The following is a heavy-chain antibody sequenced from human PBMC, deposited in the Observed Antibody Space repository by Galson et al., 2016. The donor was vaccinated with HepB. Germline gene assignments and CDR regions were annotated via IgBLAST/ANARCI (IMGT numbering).Heavy chain of an antibody. J-gene: IGHJ6*02. CDR1: GASMRTGDYY. V-gene: IGHV4-30-4*01. CDR3: ARGGRFYFYGMDV. CDR2: IFYSGSP. D-gene: IGHD3-16*01. Sequence: TLSLTCTVSGASMRTGDYYWTWIRQPPGKGLALIGYIFYSGSPYYNPSLKSRVSISADMSNKQFSLKLSSVSAADTAVYFCARGGRFYFYGMDVWGQGTTVTVSS.